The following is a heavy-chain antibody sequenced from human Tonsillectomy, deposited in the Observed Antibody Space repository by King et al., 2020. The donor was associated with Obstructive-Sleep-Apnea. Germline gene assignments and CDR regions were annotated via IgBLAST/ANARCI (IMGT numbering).Heavy chain of an antibody. J-gene: IGHJ4*02. Sequence: VQLVESGGGLVQPGGSLRLSCAASGFTFTRYWMSWVRQAPGKGLEWVANIKQDGSEKYYVDSVKGRFTISRDNAKNSLYLQMNSLRAEDTAVYYCARDPPIAVAVDYGGQGTLVTVSS. CDR2: IKQDGSEK. V-gene: IGHV3-7*01. CDR3: ARDPPIAVAVDY. CDR1: GFTFTRYW. D-gene: IGHD6-19*01.